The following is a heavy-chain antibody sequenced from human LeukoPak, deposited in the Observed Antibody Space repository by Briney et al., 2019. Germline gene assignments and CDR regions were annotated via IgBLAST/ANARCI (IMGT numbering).Heavy chain of an antibody. V-gene: IGHV4-59*01. CDR1: GGSISSYY. CDR2: IYYSGST. J-gene: IGHJ4*02. Sequence: TSETLSLTCTVSGGSISSYYWSWIRQPPGKGLEWIGYIYYSGSTNYNPSLKSRVTISVDTSKNQFSLKLSSVTAADTAVYYCARERGGSSWYFDYWGQGTLVTVSS. CDR3: ARERGGSSWYFDY. D-gene: IGHD6-13*01.